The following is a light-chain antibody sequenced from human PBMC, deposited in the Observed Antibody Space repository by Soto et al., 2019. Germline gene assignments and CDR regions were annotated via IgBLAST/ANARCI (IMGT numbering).Light chain of an antibody. V-gene: IGKV1-39*01. J-gene: IGKJ5*01. CDR2: AAS. CDR3: QQRSNWPAN. Sequence: DIQMTPSPSSLSASVGDRVTITCRASQSINNYLHWYQQKSGGAPKLLIYAASNLQNGVPSRFSGSGSGTDFTLTISSLRPEDFAVYYCQQRSNWPANFGQGTRLEIK. CDR1: QSINNY.